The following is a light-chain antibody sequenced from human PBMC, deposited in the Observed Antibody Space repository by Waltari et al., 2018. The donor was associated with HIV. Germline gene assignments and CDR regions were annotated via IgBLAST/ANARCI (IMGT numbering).Light chain of an antibody. J-gene: IGLJ1*01. V-gene: IGLV2-8*01. Sequence: QSALTQPPSASGSPGQSVTISCTGTNSDVGHYNYVSWYQHHPGKAPKLLIYEVSRLPAGVSDRFSGSNSGNTASLTVSGLQAEDVGDCYCSSYAGSDTYYVFGTGTKLTVL. CDR2: EVS. CDR1: NSDVGHYNY. CDR3: SSYAGSDTYYV.